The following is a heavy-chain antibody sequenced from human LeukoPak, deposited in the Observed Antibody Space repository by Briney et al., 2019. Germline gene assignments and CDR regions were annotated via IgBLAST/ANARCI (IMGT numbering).Heavy chain of an antibody. J-gene: IGHJ4*02. CDR1: GGSISSYY. D-gene: IGHD1-26*01. CDR3: ARGMPSGSYHFDY. Sequence: PSETLSLTCTVSGGSISSYYWSWIRQPPGKGLEWIGYTYYSGNTNYNPSLKSRVTISVDTSKNQFSLKLSSVTAADTAVYYCARGMPSGSYHFDYWGQGTLVTVSS. V-gene: IGHV4-59*01. CDR2: TYYSGNT.